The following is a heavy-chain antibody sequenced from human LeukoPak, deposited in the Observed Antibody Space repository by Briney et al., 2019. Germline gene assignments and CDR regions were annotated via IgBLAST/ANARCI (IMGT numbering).Heavy chain of an antibody. J-gene: IGHJ4*02. V-gene: IGHV1-18*04. CDR3: ARVDYGADY. CDR2: ISGYNGNT. D-gene: IGHD4-17*01. CDR1: GYTFTGYY. Sequence: ASVKVSCKASGYTFTGYYMHWVRQAPGQGLEWMGWISGYNGNTNYAQKLQGRVTVTTDTSTNTAYMELRSLRSDDTAVYYCARVDYGADYWGQGTLVTVSS.